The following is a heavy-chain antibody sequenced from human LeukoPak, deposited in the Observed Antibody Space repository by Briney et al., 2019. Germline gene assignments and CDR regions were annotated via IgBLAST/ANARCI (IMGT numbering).Heavy chain of an antibody. V-gene: IGHV4-59*11. Sequence: SETLSLTCTVSGGSISSHYWNWIRQPPGKGLEWVGYMYYSGSTSYNPSLMSRVTITVYTYKYQFSLKLSSVTAADTAVYYCARGHYIWGTYRQYFGYWGQGTLVTVSS. CDR1: GGSISSHY. J-gene: IGHJ4*02. CDR3: ARGHYIWGTYRQYFGY. CDR2: MYYSGST. D-gene: IGHD3-16*02.